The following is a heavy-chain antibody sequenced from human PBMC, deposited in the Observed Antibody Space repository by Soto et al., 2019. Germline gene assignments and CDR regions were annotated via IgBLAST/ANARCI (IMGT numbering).Heavy chain of an antibody. Sequence: PSETLSLTCTVSGGSVSSGSYYWSWIRQPPGKGLEWIGYIYYSGSTNYNPSLKSRVTISVDTSKNQFSLKLSSVTAADTAVYYCARGQIFDSKLDPWGQGTLVTVSS. CDR1: GGSVSSGSYY. V-gene: IGHV4-61*01. D-gene: IGHD6-13*01. CDR2: IYYSGST. CDR3: ARGQIFDSKLDP. J-gene: IGHJ5*02.